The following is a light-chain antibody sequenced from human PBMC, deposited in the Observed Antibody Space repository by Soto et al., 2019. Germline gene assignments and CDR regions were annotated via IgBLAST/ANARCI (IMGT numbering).Light chain of an antibody. V-gene: IGKV4-1*01. Sequence: DIVMTQSPDSLVVSLGERATINCKSSQSVLYSSDNKNYLAWYQQKPGQPPKLLIYWASTRESGVPDRFSGCGSGTDFTLTINSLQAEDVAVYYCQQYYSTPWTFGQGTKVEIK. J-gene: IGKJ1*01. CDR2: WAS. CDR3: QQYYSTPWT. CDR1: QSVLYSSDNKNY.